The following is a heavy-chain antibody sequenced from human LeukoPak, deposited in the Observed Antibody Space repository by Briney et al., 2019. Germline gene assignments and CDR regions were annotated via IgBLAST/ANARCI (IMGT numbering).Heavy chain of an antibody. Sequence: PSETLSLTCTVSGGSISSYYWSWIRQPPGKGLEWIGYIYTSGSTNYNPSLKSRVTISVDTSKNQFSLKLSSVTAADTAVYYYARQGGYYDSSGYCDNWGQGTLVTVSP. D-gene: IGHD3-22*01. J-gene: IGHJ4*02. V-gene: IGHV4-4*09. CDR1: GGSISSYY. CDR2: IYTSGST. CDR3: ARQGGYYDSSGYCDN.